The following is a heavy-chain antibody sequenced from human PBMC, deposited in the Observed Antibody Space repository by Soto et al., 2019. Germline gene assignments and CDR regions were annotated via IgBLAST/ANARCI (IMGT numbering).Heavy chain of an antibody. D-gene: IGHD6-13*01. V-gene: IGHV3-21*01. CDR3: ARDRIAVAGTSP. CDR2: ISSSSSYI. Sequence: PGGSLRLSCAASGFTFSSYSMNWVRQAPGKGLEWVSSISSSSSYIYYADSVKGRFTISRDIAKNSLYLQMNSLRAEDTAVYYCARDRIAVAGTSPWGQGTLVTVSS. J-gene: IGHJ5*02. CDR1: GFTFSSYS.